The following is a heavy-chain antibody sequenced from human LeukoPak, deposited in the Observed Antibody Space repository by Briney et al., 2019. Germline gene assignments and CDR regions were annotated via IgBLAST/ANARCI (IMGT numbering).Heavy chain of an antibody. Sequence: GGSLRLSCVASGFTFTDAWLNWVRQAPGKGLEWVSNIGGSGESTYYADSVKGRFTISRDNSKNTVFLQMNSLSRDDTAVYYCARRGGSNGWGAFDVWGQGTTITVSS. CDR1: GFTFTDAW. D-gene: IGHD2-8*01. CDR3: ARRGGSNGWGAFDV. CDR2: IGGSGEST. V-gene: IGHV3-23*01. J-gene: IGHJ3*01.